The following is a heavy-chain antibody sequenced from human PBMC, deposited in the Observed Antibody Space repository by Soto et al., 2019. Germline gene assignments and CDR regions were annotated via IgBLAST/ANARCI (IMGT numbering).Heavy chain of an antibody. CDR1: GFTFSTYG. J-gene: IGHJ6*02. CDR2: ISYDGSNK. Sequence: QVQLVESGGGVVQPGRSLRLSCAASGFTFSTYGMDWVRQAPGKGLEWVALISYDGSNKYYADSVKGRFTVSRDNSKNTLYLQMNSLRAEDTAVYYCAKWEGDSRGSHPPIYYYGMDVWGQGTTVTVSS. D-gene: IGHD3-22*01. CDR3: AKWEGDSRGSHPPIYYYGMDV. V-gene: IGHV3-30*18.